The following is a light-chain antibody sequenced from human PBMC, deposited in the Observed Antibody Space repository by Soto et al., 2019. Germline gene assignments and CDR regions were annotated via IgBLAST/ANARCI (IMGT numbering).Light chain of an antibody. Sequence: EFVLTQSPATLSLSPGERATLSFRASQSVSSYLAWYQQKPGQAPRLLIYDASNRATGIPAMFSGSGSGTDFTLTISSLEPEDFVVYYCQQRSNWPPTFGQGTKVDIK. V-gene: IGKV3-11*01. J-gene: IGKJ1*01. CDR2: DAS. CDR3: QQRSNWPPT. CDR1: QSVSSY.